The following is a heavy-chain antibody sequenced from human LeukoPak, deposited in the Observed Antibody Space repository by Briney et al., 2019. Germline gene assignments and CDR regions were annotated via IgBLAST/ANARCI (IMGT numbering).Heavy chain of an antibody. CDR2: TSASDGIT. Sequence: PGGSLRLSCAASGFTFSTFAMSWVRQTPGKGLEWVSTTSASDGITHYGDSVQGRFTISRDNSKNTLYLQMSSLTVEDTAIYYCAKDVRVGVTPYFDYWGQGTPVTVSS. CDR1: GFTFSTFA. D-gene: IGHD1-26*01. J-gene: IGHJ4*02. V-gene: IGHV3-23*01. CDR3: AKDVRVGVTPYFDY.